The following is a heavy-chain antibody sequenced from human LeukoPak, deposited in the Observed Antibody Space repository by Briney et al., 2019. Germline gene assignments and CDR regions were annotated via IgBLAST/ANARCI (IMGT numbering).Heavy chain of an antibody. J-gene: IGHJ4*02. CDR2: ISSSSSYI. D-gene: IGHD6-19*01. CDR1: GFTFSSCS. Sequence: PGGSLRLSCAASGFTFSSCSMNWVRKAPGKGLEWVSSISSSSSYIYYADSVKGRFTISRDNAKNSLYLQMNSLRAEDTAVYYCVRVQQSNGNQKQWLVPEYWGQGTLVTVSS. V-gene: IGHV3-21*01. CDR3: VRVQQSNGNQKQWLVPEY.